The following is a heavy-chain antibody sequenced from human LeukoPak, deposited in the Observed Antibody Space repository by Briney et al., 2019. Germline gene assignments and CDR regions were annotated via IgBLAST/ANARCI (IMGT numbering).Heavy chain of an antibody. Sequence: GESLKISCKGFGYRFTSYWIGWVRQMPGKGLEWMGVIYPGDSDTRYSPSFQGQVTISADKSISTAYLQWSSLKASDTAMYYCARLFRNYYDSSGRGRLDYWGQGTLVTVSS. D-gene: IGHD3-22*01. CDR3: ARLFRNYYDSSGRGRLDY. CDR2: IYPGDSDT. J-gene: IGHJ4*02. V-gene: IGHV5-51*01. CDR1: GYRFTSYW.